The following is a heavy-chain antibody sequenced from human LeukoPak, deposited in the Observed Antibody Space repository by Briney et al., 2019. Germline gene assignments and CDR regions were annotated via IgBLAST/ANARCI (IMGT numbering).Heavy chain of an antibody. V-gene: IGHV3-23*01. CDR1: GFSLSGFW. Sequence: PGGSLRLSCVVSGFSLSGFWMSWVRQAPGKGLEWVSAISGSGGSTYYADSVKGRFTISRDNSKNTLYLQMNSLRAEDTAVYYCAKYYRFGPDAFDIWGQGTMVTVSS. J-gene: IGHJ3*02. CDR3: AKYYRFGPDAFDI. D-gene: IGHD3-10*01. CDR2: ISGSGGST.